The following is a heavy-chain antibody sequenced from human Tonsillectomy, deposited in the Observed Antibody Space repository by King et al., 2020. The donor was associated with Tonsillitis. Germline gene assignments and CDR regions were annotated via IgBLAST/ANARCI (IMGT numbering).Heavy chain of an antibody. CDR3: TRDRAFSCFDY. CDR2: INPDGSQR. D-gene: IGHD1-1*01. V-gene: IGHV3-7*04. CDR1: GFTFISDW. J-gene: IGHJ4*02. Sequence: VQLVESGGDSVQPGGSLRLSCAASGFTFISDWMDWVRQAPGKGLEWVASINPDGSQRYYVESVKGRFTISRDNAENSRFLHMTGLRTEDTAVYYCTRDRAFSCFDYWGQGTLVTVSS.